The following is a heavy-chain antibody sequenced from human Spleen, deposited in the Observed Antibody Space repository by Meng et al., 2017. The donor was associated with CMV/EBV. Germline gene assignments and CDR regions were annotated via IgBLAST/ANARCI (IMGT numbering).Heavy chain of an antibody. Sequence: SETLSLTCTVSGGSISSYYWSWIRQPPGKGLEWIGYIYYSGSTNYNSSLKSRVTISVDTSKNQFSLKLRSVTAADTAVYYCARDNARYCSTTSCHTSFGMDVWGQGTTVTVFS. D-gene: IGHD2-2*01. CDR1: GGSISSYY. V-gene: IGHV4-59*01. CDR3: ARDNARYCSTTSCHTSFGMDV. J-gene: IGHJ6*02. CDR2: IYYSGST.